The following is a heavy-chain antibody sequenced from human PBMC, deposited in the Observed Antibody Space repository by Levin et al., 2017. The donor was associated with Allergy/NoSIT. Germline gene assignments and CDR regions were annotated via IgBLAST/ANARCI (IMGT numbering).Heavy chain of an antibody. D-gene: IGHD3-3*01. CDR1: GYTFTSYD. J-gene: IGHJ6*02. CDR3: ARDRIWSGYYIGYYYYGMDV. V-gene: IGHV1-8*01. CDR2: MNPNSGNT. Sequence: ASVKVSCKASGYTFTSYDINWVRQATGQGLEWMGWMNPNSGNTGYAQKFQGRVTMTRNTSISTAYMELSSLRSEDTAVYYCARDRIWSGYYIGYYYYGMDVWGQGTTVTVSS.